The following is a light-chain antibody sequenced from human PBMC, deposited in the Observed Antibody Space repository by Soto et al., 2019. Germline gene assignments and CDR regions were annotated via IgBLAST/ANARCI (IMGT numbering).Light chain of an antibody. Sequence: DIQMTQSPSTLSASVGDRVTITCRASQSISNWLAWYQQKPGKAPKLLVFDASSLESGVPSRFSGGGSGTEFTLNISSLQPDDFATYYCQQYNTFSYTFGQGTKLEIK. CDR1: QSISNW. V-gene: IGKV1-5*01. J-gene: IGKJ2*01. CDR2: DAS. CDR3: QQYNTFSYT.